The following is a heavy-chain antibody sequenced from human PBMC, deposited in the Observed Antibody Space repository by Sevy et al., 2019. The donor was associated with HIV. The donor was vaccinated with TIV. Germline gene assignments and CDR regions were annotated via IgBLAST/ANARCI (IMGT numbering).Heavy chain of an antibody. CDR2: ISYDGNKK. J-gene: IGHJ4*02. CDR3: ARDGGWYNYAPSDY. D-gene: IGHD1-1*01. V-gene: IGHV3-30*03. CDR1: GFSFSSHG. Sequence: GESLKISCAASGFSFSSHGMQWVRQAPGKGLEWQSVISYDGNKKYYADSVKGRFTISRDNSKNTLYLQMNSLRPEDTAVYYCARDGGWYNYAPSDYWGQGTLVTVSS.